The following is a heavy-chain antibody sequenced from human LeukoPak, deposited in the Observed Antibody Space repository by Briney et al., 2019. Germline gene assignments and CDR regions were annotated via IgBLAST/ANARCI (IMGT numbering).Heavy chain of an antibody. CDR3: ARSGLDSRYYFGMDV. CDR2: IYTSGST. J-gene: IGHJ6*02. CDR1: GGSISSYY. Sequence: SETLSLTCTVSGGSISSYYWSWIRQPAGKGLEWIGRIYTSGSTNYNPSLKSRVTMSLDTSKSQFSPKLRSVTAADTAVYYCARSGLDSRYYFGMDVWGQGTTVTVSS. D-gene: IGHD5-12*01. V-gene: IGHV4-4*07.